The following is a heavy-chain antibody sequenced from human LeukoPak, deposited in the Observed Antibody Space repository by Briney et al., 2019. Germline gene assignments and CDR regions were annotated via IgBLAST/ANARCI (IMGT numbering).Heavy chain of an antibody. J-gene: IGHJ4*02. D-gene: IGHD2-2*01. V-gene: IGHV3-7*05. CDR2: INQDGSEK. CDR3: ARDIVPPGIFWEF. Sequence: PGRSLRPSCAASGFTFSVYWMSWVRQPPGKGLEWVANINQDGSEKFYVDSVKGRFTVSRDNAKNSLYLQMNSLRAEDTAVYYCARDIVPPGIFWEFWGQGSLVTVSS. CDR1: GFTFSVYW.